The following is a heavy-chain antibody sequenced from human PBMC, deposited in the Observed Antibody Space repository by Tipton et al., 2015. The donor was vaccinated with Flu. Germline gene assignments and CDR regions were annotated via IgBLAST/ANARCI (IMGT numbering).Heavy chain of an antibody. V-gene: IGHV3-23*01. CDR2: ISDGGDST. D-gene: IGHD2-21*01. Sequence: SLRLSCVASGFIFRNYAMNWVRQPPGKGLEGVSRISDGGDSTHYADSVKGRFTISRDNSKNTLYLQMNSLRAEDTALYYCAKSDCGTGGCKLIDFWGQGSLVTVSS. CDR1: GFIFRNYA. J-gene: IGHJ4*02. CDR3: AKSDCGTGGCKLIDF.